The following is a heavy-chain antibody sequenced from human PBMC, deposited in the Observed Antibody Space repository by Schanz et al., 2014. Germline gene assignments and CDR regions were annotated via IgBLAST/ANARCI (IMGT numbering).Heavy chain of an antibody. D-gene: IGHD3-10*01. Sequence: EVLLVESGGGLVKPGGSVRVSCAASGFTFSRYWMSWVRQAPGKGLEWLANINQDGSEEYYVDSLNGRLTISRDNARNSLYLQMNSLRAEDTAVYFCARGGAGSVLFFFDYWGQGTLVTVSS. J-gene: IGHJ4*02. V-gene: IGHV3-7*04. CDR2: INQDGSEE. CDR1: GFTFSRYW. CDR3: ARGGAGSVLFFFDY.